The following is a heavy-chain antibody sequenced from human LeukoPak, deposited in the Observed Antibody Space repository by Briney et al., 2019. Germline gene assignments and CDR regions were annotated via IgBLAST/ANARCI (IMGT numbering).Heavy chain of an antibody. CDR1: GFTFSSYG. J-gene: IGHJ4*02. CDR2: IRYDGDNK. D-gene: IGHD3-10*01. Sequence: GGPLRLSCAASGFTFSSYGMHGFRQAPGKGPEWVAFIRYDGDNKDYADSVKGRFTISRDNAKNTLYLQVNSLRGDDTAIYYCAKSVPAIRGEIDYWGQGTLVTVSS. V-gene: IGHV3-30*02. CDR3: AKSVPAIRGEIDY.